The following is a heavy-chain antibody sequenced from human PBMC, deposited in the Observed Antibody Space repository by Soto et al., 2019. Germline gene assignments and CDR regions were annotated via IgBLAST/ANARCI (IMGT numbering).Heavy chain of an antibody. Sequence: ETQSLTYTVAVGYIIGYYGTWIRQTAGKRLEWIGRIYTSGTTNYNPSLRSRVTISVDTSMNQFSLKLSSMTAADTAVYYCAKGSFRSGGYYSDFDYWGQGTLVPVSS. V-gene: IGHV4-4*07. CDR1: VGYIIGYY. J-gene: IGHJ4*02. CDR3: AKGSFRSGGYYSDFDY. CDR2: IYTSGTT. D-gene: IGHD3-10*01.